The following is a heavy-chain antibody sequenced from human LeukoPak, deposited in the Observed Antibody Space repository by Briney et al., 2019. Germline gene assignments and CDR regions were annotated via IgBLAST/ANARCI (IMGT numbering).Heavy chain of an antibody. Sequence: GGSLRLSCAASGFTFSSYDIHWVRQAPGKGLEWVAFIRYDGSNKYYADSVRGRFTISRDNSKNTLYLQMNSLRAEDTAVYFCAKGSKAVLFTRDHYMDVWGKGTTVTISS. J-gene: IGHJ6*03. CDR1: GFTFSSYD. D-gene: IGHD6-19*01. V-gene: IGHV3-30*02. CDR2: IRYDGSNK. CDR3: AKGSKAVLFTRDHYMDV.